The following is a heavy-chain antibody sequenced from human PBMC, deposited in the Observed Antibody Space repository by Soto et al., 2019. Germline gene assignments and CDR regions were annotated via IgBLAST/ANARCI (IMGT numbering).Heavy chain of an antibody. CDR3: ARDRFGLESTAGFDY. CDR2: IIPIFGTA. D-gene: IGHD3-10*01. J-gene: IGHJ4*02. Sequence: SVKVSCKASGGTFSSYAISWVRQAPGQGLEWMGGIIPIFGTANYAQKFQGRVTITADESTSTAYMELSSLRSEDAAVYYCARDRFGLESTAGFDYWGQGTLVTVSS. CDR1: GGTFSSYA. V-gene: IGHV1-69*13.